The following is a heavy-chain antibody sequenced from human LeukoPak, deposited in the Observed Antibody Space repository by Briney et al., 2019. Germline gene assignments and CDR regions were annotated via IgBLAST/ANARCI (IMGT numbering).Heavy chain of an antibody. V-gene: IGHV3-66*01. D-gene: IGHD3-22*01. J-gene: IGHJ4*02. CDR2: IYSGSST. Sequence: GGSLRLSCAASGFTVSSNYMSWVRQAPGKGLEWVSVIYSGSSTYYADSVKGRFTISRDNSKNTLYLQMSSLRAEDTAVYYCARVPITYYYDSSGPSDYWGQGTLVTVSS. CDR3: ARVPITYYYDSSGPSDY. CDR1: GFTVSSNY.